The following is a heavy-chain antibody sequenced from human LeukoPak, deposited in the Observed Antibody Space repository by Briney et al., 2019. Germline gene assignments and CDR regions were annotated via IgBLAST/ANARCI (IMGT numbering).Heavy chain of an antibody. J-gene: IGHJ4*02. D-gene: IGHD2-15*01. CDR2: IRYDGSNK. CDR1: GFTFSSYG. CDR3: EKIEVVVAATLDDY. V-gene: IGHV3-30*02. Sequence: GGSLRLSCAASGFTFSSYGMHWVRQAPGKGLEWVAFIRYDGSNKYYADSVKGRFTISRDNSKNTLYLQMNSLRAEDTAVYYCEKIEVVVAATLDDYWGRGTLVTVSS.